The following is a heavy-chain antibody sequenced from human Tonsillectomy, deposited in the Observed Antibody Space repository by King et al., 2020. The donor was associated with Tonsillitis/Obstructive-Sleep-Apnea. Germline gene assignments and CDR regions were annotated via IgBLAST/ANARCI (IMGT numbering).Heavy chain of an antibody. Sequence: QLVQSGGGVVQPGRSLRLSCAASGFTFSSYAMHWVRQAPGKGLEWVAVISYDGSNKYYADSVKGRFTISRDNSKNTLYLQMNSLRDEDTVVYYCARQTQYQLLMYYFDSWGQGTLVTVSS. CDR2: ISYDGSNK. V-gene: IGHV3-30*04. CDR3: ARQTQYQLLMYYFDS. J-gene: IGHJ4*02. CDR1: GFTFSSYA. D-gene: IGHD2-2*01.